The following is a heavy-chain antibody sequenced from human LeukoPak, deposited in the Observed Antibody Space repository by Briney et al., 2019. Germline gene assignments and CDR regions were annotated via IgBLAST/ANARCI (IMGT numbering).Heavy chain of an antibody. CDR2: INPISGGT. CDR1: VYTFTGYY. V-gene: IGHV1-2*02. Sequence: GASVKVSCKASVYTFTGYYMHWVRQAPAQGLEWMGWINPISGGTNYAQKFQGRVTMTRDTSISTAYMELSRLRSDDTAVYYCASLGEQWLDYMAVWSKGTTVTVSS. CDR3: ASLGEQWLDYMAV. J-gene: IGHJ6*03. D-gene: IGHD6-19*01.